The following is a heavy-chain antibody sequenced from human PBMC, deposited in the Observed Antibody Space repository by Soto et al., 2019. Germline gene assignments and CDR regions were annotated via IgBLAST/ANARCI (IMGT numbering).Heavy chain of an antibody. J-gene: IGHJ4*02. CDR1: GGSFSGYY. Sequence: QVQLQQWGAGLLKPSETLSLTCAVYGGSFSGYYWSWIRQPPGKGLGWIGEINHSGSTNYNPSLKGRVTISVDTSKNQFSLKLSSVTAADTAVYYCARNVVVAATGDYWGQGTLVTVSS. D-gene: IGHD2-15*01. CDR3: ARNVVVAATGDY. CDR2: INHSGST. V-gene: IGHV4-34*01.